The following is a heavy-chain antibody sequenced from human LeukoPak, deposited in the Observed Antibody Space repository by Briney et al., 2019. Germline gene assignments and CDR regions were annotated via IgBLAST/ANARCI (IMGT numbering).Heavy chain of an antibody. CDR2: ISSSSSYI. V-gene: IGHV3-21*01. CDR1: GFTFSSYS. J-gene: IGHJ4*02. D-gene: IGHD3-3*01. CDR3: AKSRSDVVDY. Sequence: GGSLRLSCAASGFTFSSYSVNWVRQAPGKGLEWVSSISSSSSYIYYADSVKGRFTISRDNAKNSLYLQMNSLRAEDTAVYYCAKSRSDVVDYWGQGTLVTVSS.